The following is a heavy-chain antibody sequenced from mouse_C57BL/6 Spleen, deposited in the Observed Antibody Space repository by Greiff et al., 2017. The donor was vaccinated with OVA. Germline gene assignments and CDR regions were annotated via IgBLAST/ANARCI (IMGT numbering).Heavy chain of an antibody. CDR2: INPYNGGT. V-gene: IGHV1-19*01. CDR3: ARQGRDYGSSYGAMDY. Sequence: VQLQQSGPVLVKPGASVKMSCKASGYTFTDYYMNWVKQSHGKSLEWIGVINPYNGGTSYNQKFKGKATLTVDKSSSTAYMELNSLTSEDSAVYYCARQGRDYGSSYGAMDYWGQGTSVTVSS. CDR1: GYTFTDYY. D-gene: IGHD1-1*01. J-gene: IGHJ4*01.